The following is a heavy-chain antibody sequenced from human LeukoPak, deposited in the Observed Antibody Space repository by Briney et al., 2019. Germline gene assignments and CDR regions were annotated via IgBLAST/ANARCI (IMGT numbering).Heavy chain of an antibody. CDR1: GGSFSGYY. CDR3: ARGYRYYYGSGSYYTPRYFDY. Sequence: SDTLTLTCAVYGGSFSGYYWSWIRQPPGKGLEWIGEINHSGSTNYNPSLKSRVTISVDTSKNQFSLKLSSVTAADTAVYYCARGYRYYYGSGSYYTPRYFDYWGQGTLVTVSS. V-gene: IGHV4-34*01. D-gene: IGHD3-10*01. J-gene: IGHJ4*02. CDR2: INHSGST.